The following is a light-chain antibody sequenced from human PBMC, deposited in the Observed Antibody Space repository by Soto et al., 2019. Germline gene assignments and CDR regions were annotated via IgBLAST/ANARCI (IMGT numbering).Light chain of an antibody. CDR1: QSVSSSY. J-gene: IGKJ2*02. CDR3: QQYDSSPCT. V-gene: IGKV3-20*01. Sequence: EIVLTQSPGTLSLSPGERVTLSCRASQSVSSSYLAWYQQKPGQAPRLLIYGASSRATGIPVRFSGSGSGTDFTLTISRLEPEDFAVYYCQQYDSSPCTFGQGTKLEIK. CDR2: GAS.